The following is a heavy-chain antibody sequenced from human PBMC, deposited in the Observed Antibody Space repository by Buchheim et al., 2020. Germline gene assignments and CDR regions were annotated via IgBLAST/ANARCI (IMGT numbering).Heavy chain of an antibody. CDR2: IYNSGST. CDR1: GGSISSYY. V-gene: IGHV4-59*01. J-gene: IGHJ4*02. D-gene: IGHD5-18*01. CDR3: ARGVPEGGYSYGWDFDY. Sequence: QVQLQESGPGLVKPSETLSLTCTVSGGSISSYYWSWIRQPPGKGLEWLGYIYNSGSTNYNPSLKSRVTISVDTSKNQFSLKLSSVTAADTAVYYCARGVPEGGYSYGWDFDYWGQGTL.